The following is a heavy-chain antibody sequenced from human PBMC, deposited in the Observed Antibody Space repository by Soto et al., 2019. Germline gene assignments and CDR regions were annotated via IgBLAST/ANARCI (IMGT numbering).Heavy chain of an antibody. V-gene: IGHV1-69*12. CDR1: GAPFRTYA. J-gene: IGHJ4*02. CDR3: ARVGYCSGGSCYY. CDR2: TFPFFGTA. D-gene: IGHD2-15*01. Sequence: QVQLVQSGAEVKKPGSSVKVSCKASGAPFRTYATSWVRQALGQGLEGRGGTFPFFGTANYAKKFQGRVTITADESTSTAYMELGSLRSEDTAVYYCARVGYCSGGSCYYWGQGTLVTVSS.